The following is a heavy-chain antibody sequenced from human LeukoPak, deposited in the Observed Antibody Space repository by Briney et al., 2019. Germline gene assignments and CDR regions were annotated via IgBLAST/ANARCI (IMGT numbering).Heavy chain of an antibody. J-gene: IGHJ5*02. CDR1: GYPISGGYY. V-gene: IGHV4-38-2*02. CDR2: IYHIGST. Sequence: PSETLSLTCTVSGYPISGGYYWGWIRQPPGKGLEWIGSIYHIGSTYYNPSLKSRVTISVDTSKNQFSLKLSSVTAADTAVYYCARGIYWFDPWGQGTLVTVSS. CDR3: ARGIYWFDP.